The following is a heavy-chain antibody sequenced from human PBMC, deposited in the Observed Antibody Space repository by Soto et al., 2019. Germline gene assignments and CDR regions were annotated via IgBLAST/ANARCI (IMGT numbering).Heavy chain of an antibody. V-gene: IGHV4-34*01. Sequence: SETLSLTCAVYGGSFSGYYWSWIRQPPGKGLEWIGEINHSGSTNYNPSPKSRVTLSVETSKNQFSLKLSAVTAAETPVYYCASKDPDFWGGLKIYDYYYYYMDVWGKGTTVTVSS. CDR2: INHSGST. D-gene: IGHD3-3*01. J-gene: IGHJ6*03. CDR1: GGSFSGYY. CDR3: ASKDPDFWGGLKIYDYYYYYMDV.